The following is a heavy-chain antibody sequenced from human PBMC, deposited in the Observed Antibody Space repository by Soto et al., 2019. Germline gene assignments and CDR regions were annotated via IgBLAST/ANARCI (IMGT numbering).Heavy chain of an antibody. CDR3: ARARVDYYYYYYGMDV. CDR2: IYYSGST. D-gene: IGHD4-17*01. Sequence: SETLSLNCTVSGGSISSSTYYWGWIRQPPGKGLEWIGSIYYSGSTYYNPSLKSRVTISVDTSKNQFSLKLSSVTAADTAVYYCARARVDYYYYYYGMDVWGQGTTVNVSS. V-gene: IGHV4-39*01. CDR1: GGSISSSTYY. J-gene: IGHJ6*02.